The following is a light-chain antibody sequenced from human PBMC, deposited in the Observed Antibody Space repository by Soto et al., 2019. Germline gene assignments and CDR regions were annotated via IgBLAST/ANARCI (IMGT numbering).Light chain of an antibody. Sequence: QSALTQPPSASGSPGQSVTISCTGTSSDVGAYKYVSWYQQYPGKAPKLMIYEVTKRPSGVPDRFSGSKSGNTASLTVSGLRAEDGADYTSPYYVGNDFWVLGGGTKLPAL. J-gene: IGLJ3*02. V-gene: IGLV2-8*01. CDR2: EVT. CDR1: SSDVGAYKY. CDR3: PYYVGNDFWV.